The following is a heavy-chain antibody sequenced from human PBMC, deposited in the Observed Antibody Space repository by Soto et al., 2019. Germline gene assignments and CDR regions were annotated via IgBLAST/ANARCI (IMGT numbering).Heavy chain of an antibody. CDR3: ATLGHYDFWSGFRKGNWFDP. D-gene: IGHD3-3*01. V-gene: IGHV4-34*01. J-gene: IGHJ5*02. CDR2: INHSGST. CDR1: GGSVIGYY. Sequence: QVQLQQWGAGLLKPSETVSLTCAVYGGSVIGYYGTWIRQPPGKGLEWIGEINHSGSTNYNPSLKSRVTISADTSKNQFSLRLSSVTAADTAVYYCATLGHYDFWSGFRKGNWFDPWGQGTLVTVSS.